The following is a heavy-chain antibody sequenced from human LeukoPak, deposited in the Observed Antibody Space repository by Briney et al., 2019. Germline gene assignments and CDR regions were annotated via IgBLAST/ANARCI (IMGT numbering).Heavy chain of an antibody. CDR1: GFTFSDYW. D-gene: IGHD5-18*01. CDR2: IKQDGSEK. CDR3: ARTQGYSYGYPYYFDY. V-gene: IGHV3-7*04. Sequence: TGGSLRLSCAASGFTFSDYWMSWVCQAPGKGLEWVATIKQDGSEKNYVDSVRGRFAISRDNAKNSLYLQMNSLRADDTAVFYCARTQGYSYGYPYYFDYWGQGTLVPVSS. J-gene: IGHJ4*02.